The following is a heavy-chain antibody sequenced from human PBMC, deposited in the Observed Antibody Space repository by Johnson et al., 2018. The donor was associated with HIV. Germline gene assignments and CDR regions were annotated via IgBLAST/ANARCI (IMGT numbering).Heavy chain of an antibody. D-gene: IGHD1-1*01. Sequence: MLLVESGGGLVQPGGSLRLSCAASGFTFSSYWMSWVRQAPGKGLEWVANIKQDGSEKYYVDSVKGRFPISRDNAKNSLYLQMNSLRAEDTAVYYCAKDRTSAQSAFDIWGQGTMVTVSS. CDR1: GFTFSSYW. CDR2: IKQDGSEK. J-gene: IGHJ3*02. CDR3: AKDRTSAQSAFDI. V-gene: IGHV3-7*01.